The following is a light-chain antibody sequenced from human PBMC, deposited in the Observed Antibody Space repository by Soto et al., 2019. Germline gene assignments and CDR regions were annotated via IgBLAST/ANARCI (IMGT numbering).Light chain of an antibody. V-gene: IGLV2-8*01. J-gene: IGLJ3*02. Sequence: QSALTQPPSASGSPGQSVTISCTGSSSDVGAYNYVSWYQQHPGKAPKLMLYEVTKRPSGVPDRFSGSKSGNTASLPVSGLQAEDEADYYCSSYAGSNNLPFGGGTTLTVL. CDR2: EVT. CDR3: SSYAGSNNLP. CDR1: SSDVGAYNY.